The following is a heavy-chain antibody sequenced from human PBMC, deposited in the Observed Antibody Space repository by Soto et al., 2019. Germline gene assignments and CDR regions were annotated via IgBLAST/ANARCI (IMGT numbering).Heavy chain of an antibody. Sequence: EVVLVESGGGLVQPGGSLRLSCVASGFNFDDFAMHWVRQAPGKGLQWVSGIRWNGETPDYGDSVKGRFIISRDNARNSLYLQMNSLIPEDTAVYFCARVQTRIAYRDYSMDVWGKGTPVTVS. CDR1: GFNFDDFA. J-gene: IGHJ6*03. CDR3: ARVQTRIAYRDYSMDV. V-gene: IGHV3-9*01. CDR2: IRWNGETP. D-gene: IGHD1-1*01.